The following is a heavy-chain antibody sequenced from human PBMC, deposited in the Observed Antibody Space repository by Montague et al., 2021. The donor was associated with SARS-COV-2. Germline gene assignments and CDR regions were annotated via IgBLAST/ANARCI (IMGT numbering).Heavy chain of an antibody. CDR3: ARLDGLGY. CDR2: IYHGGST. J-gene: IGHJ4*02. Sequence: SETLFLTCAVYGGSFSGNYWSWIRQPPGKGLEWIGEIYHGGSTNYNPSLKSRVTMSIDESRSQFSLSLSSLTAADTAVYYCARLDGLGYWGQGTLVAVSS. V-gene: IGHV4-34*01. CDR1: GGSFSGNY. D-gene: IGHD3/OR15-3a*01.